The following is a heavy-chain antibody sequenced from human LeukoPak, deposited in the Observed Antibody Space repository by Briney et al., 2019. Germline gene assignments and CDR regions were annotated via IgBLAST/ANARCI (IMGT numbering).Heavy chain of an antibody. D-gene: IGHD1-26*01. V-gene: IGHV3-21*01. CDR1: GFTFSSYS. CDR2: ISSSSSYI. Sequence: GGSLRLSCAASGFTFSSYSMNWVRQAPGKGLEWVSSISSSSSYIYYADSVKGRFAISRDNAKNSLYLQMNSLRAEDTAVYYCARGIRWELLLDAFDIWGQGTMVTVSS. CDR3: ARGIRWELLLDAFDI. J-gene: IGHJ3*02.